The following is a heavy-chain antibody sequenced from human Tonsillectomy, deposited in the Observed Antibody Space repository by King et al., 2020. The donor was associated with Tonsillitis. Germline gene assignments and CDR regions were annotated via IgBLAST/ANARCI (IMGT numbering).Heavy chain of an antibody. V-gene: IGHV3-33*08. CDR1: GFTFSSNA. CDR2: IWYDGSNK. CDR3: ARGGMSARPDY. Sequence: VQLVESGGGVVQPGRSLRLSCAASGFTFSSNAMHWVRQAPGKGLDWVAIIWYDGSNKYYADSVKGRFTISRANSRNTVFLQMNSLRAEDTAVYYCARGGMSARPDYWGQGTLVTVSS. J-gene: IGHJ4*02. D-gene: IGHD6-13*01.